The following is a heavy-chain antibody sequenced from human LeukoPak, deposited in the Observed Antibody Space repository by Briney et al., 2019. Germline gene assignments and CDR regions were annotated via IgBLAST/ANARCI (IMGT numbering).Heavy chain of an antibody. J-gene: IGHJ4*02. CDR1: GFTFSNYE. V-gene: IGHV3-48*03. CDR2: ISSSGTTK. CDR3: ARDGGRAVAAALDY. D-gene: IGHD6-13*01. Sequence: GGSLRLSCAASGFTFSNYEMNWVRQAPGKGLEWASYISSSGTTKYYADSVKGRFTISRDNAKNSLYLQMNSLRAEDTAVYYCARDGGRAVAAALDYWDQGTLVTVSS.